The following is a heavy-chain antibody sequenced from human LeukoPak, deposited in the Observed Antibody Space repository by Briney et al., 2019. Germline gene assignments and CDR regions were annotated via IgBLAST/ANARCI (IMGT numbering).Heavy chain of an antibody. J-gene: IGHJ4*02. CDR1: GITVSSNY. D-gene: IGHD2-15*01. CDR3: ARTTPGYCSGGSCLGY. CDR2: IYSGGGT. V-gene: IGHV3-66*01. Sequence: GGSLRLSCAASGITVSSNYMSWVRQAPGKGLEWVSLIYSGGGTYYADSVKGRFTISRDKSKKTLYLQMNSLRAEDTAVYYCARTTPGYCSGGSCLGYWGQGTLVTVSS.